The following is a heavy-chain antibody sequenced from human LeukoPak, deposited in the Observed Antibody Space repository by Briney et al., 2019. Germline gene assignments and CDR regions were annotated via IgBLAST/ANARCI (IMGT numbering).Heavy chain of an antibody. D-gene: IGHD1-26*01. J-gene: IGHJ6*03. V-gene: IGHV3-30*03. CDR1: EITFSSYG. CDR3: ARAEAEWEYYYMDV. Sequence: GGSLRLSCAASEITFSSYGMSWVRQAPGKGLEWVAVISYDGSNKYYADSVKGRFTISRDNSKNTLYLQMNSLRAEDTAVYYCARAEAEWEYYYMDVWGKGTTVTVSS. CDR2: ISYDGSNK.